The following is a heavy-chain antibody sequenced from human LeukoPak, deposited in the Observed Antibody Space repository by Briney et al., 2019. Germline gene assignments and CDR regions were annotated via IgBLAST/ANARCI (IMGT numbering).Heavy chain of an antibody. CDR1: GFTFSSYG. J-gene: IGHJ4*02. V-gene: IGHV3-30*03. CDR2: ISYEGSNK. D-gene: IGHD6-19*01. Sequence: GGSLRLSCAASGFTFSSYGMHWVRQAPGKGLEWVAVISYEGSNKYYADSVKGRFTISRDNPKNKLYLQVNSLRAEDTDVYNCARHRSGWYFSPEIDYWGQGTLVTVPS. CDR3: ARHRSGWYFSPEIDY.